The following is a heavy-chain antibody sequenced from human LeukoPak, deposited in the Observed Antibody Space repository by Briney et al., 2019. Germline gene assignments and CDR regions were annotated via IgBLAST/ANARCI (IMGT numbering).Heavy chain of an antibody. CDR1: GYTFTGYY. D-gene: IGHD3-22*01. V-gene: IGHV1-2*02. CDR2: INPNSGGT. CDR3: ARGNPYYDSSGYSFDY. Sequence: ASVKVSCKASGYTFTGYYMHWVRQAPGQGLEWMGWINPNSGGTNYAQKFQGRVTMTRDTSISTAYMELSRLRSDDTAVYYCARGNPYYDSSGYSFDYWGQGTLVTVSS. J-gene: IGHJ4*02.